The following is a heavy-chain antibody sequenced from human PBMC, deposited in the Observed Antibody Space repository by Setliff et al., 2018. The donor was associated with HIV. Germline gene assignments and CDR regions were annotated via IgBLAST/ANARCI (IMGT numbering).Heavy chain of an antibody. CDR1: GGSMRSSGYS. V-gene: IGHV4-61*09. D-gene: IGHD1-7*01. J-gene: IGHJ5*02. CDR3: ASANWNYLGYWFDP. CDR2: IYTNGRT. Sequence: SETLSLTCAVSGGSMRSSGYSWTWIRQPAGKGLEWIGHIYTNGRTNYNPPLKSRVTISVDPSKNQFSLKLSSVTATDTAMYYCASANWNYLGYWFDPWGQGTLVTVSS.